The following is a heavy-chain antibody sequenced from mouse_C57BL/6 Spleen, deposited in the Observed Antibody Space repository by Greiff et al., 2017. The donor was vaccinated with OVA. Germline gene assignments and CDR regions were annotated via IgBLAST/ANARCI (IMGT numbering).Heavy chain of an antibody. CDR1: GFTFTDYY. V-gene: IGHV7-3*01. CDR2: IRNKANGYTT. Sequence: EVQLVESGGGLVQPGGSLSLSCAASGFTFTDYYMSWVRQPPGKALEWLGFIRNKANGYTTEYSASVKGRFTISRDNSQSILYLQMNALRAEDSATYYCARSSYGWYFDVWGTGTTVTVSS. CDR3: ARSSYGWYFDV. D-gene: IGHD1-1*02. J-gene: IGHJ1*03.